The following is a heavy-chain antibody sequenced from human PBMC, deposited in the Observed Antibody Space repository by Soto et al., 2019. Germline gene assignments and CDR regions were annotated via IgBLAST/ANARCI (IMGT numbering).Heavy chain of an antibody. CDR3: ARVPSPFDYYYAMDV. Sequence: PSETLSLTCTVSGDSISSGNKYWSWIRQAPGKGLEWIGYIFSSGTTYYNPSPKSRLTMSLDTSQNQFSLRLASVTDADSAVYYCARVPSPFDYYYAMDVWGQGTTVTVSS. D-gene: IGHD3-16*01. V-gene: IGHV4-30-4*01. CDR2: IFSSGTT. CDR1: GDSISSGNKY. J-gene: IGHJ6*02.